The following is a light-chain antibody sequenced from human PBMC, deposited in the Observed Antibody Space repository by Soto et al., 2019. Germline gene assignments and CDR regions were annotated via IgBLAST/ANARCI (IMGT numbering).Light chain of an antibody. V-gene: IGKV3-15*01. Sequence: EIVMTQSPATLSVSPGERATLSCRASQSVSSNLAWYQQKPGQAPRLLIYGASTRATVIPARFSGSGSGTECTLTISSRQSEDFAVYYCQQYNNWPWTFGQGKKVEIK. CDR3: QQYNNWPWT. CDR1: QSVSSN. CDR2: GAS. J-gene: IGKJ1*01.